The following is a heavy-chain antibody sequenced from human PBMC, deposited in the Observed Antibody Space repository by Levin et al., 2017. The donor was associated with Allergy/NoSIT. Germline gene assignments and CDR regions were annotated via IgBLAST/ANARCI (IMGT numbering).Heavy chain of an antibody. D-gene: IGHD5-18*01. CDR2: INHSGST. CDR1: GGSFSGYY. V-gene: IGHV4-34*01. Sequence: SSETLSLTCAVYGGSFSGYYWSWIRQPPGKGLEWIGEINHSGSTNYNPSLKSRVTISVDTSKNQFSLKLSSVTAADTAVYYCARANPLRRLQKYSYGYLRGESLVYWGQGTLVTVSS. CDR3: ARANPLRRLQKYSYGYLRGESLVY. J-gene: IGHJ4*02.